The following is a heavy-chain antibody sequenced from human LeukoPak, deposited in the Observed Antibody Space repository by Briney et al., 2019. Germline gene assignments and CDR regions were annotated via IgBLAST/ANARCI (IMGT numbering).Heavy chain of an antibody. CDR1: GGSISSYY. J-gene: IGHJ5*02. D-gene: IGHD3-10*01. V-gene: IGHV4-59*08. CDR3: ARHSLVRGVIRTNWFDP. CDR2: IYYSGST. Sequence: SETLPLTCTVSGGSISSYYWSWIRQPPGKGLEWIGYIYYSGSTNYNPSLKSRVTISVDTSKNQFSLKLSSVTAADTAVYYCARHSLVRGVIRTNWFDPWGQGTLVTVSS.